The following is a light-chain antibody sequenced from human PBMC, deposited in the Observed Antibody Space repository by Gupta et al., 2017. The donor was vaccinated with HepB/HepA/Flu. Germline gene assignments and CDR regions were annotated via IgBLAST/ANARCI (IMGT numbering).Light chain of an antibody. Sequence: EIVMTQSPATLSVSPGERATLSCRASQDIKTSLAWYQHKPGQVPRLLIYDASTRASGFPARFSGSGSGTEFTLTISSLQSEDFAVYYCQHYKDWPFTFGRGTKVEIK. CDR3: QHYKDWPFT. J-gene: IGKJ4*01. CDR2: DAS. CDR1: QDIKTS. V-gene: IGKV3-15*01.